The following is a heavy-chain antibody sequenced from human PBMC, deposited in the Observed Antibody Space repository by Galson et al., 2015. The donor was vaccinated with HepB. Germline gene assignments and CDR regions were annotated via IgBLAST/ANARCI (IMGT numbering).Heavy chain of an antibody. J-gene: IGHJ3*02. Sequence: SLRLSCAASGFTFSSYSMNWVRQAPGKGLEWVSSISSSSSYIYYADSVKGRFTISRDNAKNSLYLQMNSLRAEDTAVYYCARDGSMGDAIDIWGQGTMVTVSS. CDR1: GFTFSSYS. CDR3: ARDGSMGDAIDI. D-gene: IGHD3-16*01. V-gene: IGHV3-21*01. CDR2: ISSSSSYI.